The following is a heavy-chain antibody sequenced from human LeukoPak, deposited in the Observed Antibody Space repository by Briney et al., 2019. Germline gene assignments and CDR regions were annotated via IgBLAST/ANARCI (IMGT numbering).Heavy chain of an antibody. CDR2: IYYSGST. CDR1: GGSISSYY. D-gene: IGHD1-7*01. J-gene: IGHJ4*02. Sequence: SETLSLTCTVSGGSISSYYWSWIRQPPGKGLEWIGYIYYSGSTNYNPSLKSRVTISVDTSKNQSSLKLSSVTAADTAVYYCARGAYNWNYGIDYWGQGTLVTVSS. CDR3: ARGAYNWNYGIDY. V-gene: IGHV4-59*01.